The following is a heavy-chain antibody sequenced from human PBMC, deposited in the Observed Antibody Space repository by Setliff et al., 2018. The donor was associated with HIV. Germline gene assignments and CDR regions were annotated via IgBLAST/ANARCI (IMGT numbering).Heavy chain of an antibody. J-gene: IGHJ3*01. V-gene: IGHV4-59*01. Sequence: SETLSLTCTVSGDSMTNYYWSWIRQAPGKGLEWIGYISYSGSTNYNPSVKSRVTISVDSSKNQFSLKLSSVTAADTAVYYCAREASYYDSTDHRNFDLWGQGTMVTVSS. CDR1: GDSMTNYY. D-gene: IGHD3-22*01. CDR3: AREASYYDSTDHRNFDL. CDR2: ISYSGST.